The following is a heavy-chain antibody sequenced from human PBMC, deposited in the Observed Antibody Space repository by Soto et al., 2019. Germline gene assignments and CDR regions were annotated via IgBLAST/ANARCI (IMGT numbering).Heavy chain of an antibody. D-gene: IGHD5-12*01. CDR2: IYYSGST. CDR1: GGSISSYY. CDR3: ARVVSGYDYSAFDI. Sequence: PSETLSLTCTVSGGSISSYYWSWIRQPPGKGLEWIGYIYYSGSTNYNPSLKSRVTISVDTSKNQFSLKLSSVTAADSAVYYCARVVSGYDYSAFDIWGQGTMVTVSS. V-gene: IGHV4-59*01. J-gene: IGHJ3*02.